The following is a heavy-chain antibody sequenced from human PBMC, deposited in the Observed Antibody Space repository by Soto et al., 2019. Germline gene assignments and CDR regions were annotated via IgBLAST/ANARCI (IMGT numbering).Heavy chain of an antibody. V-gene: IGHV1-46*01. D-gene: IGHD5-18*01. CDR3: ATSVNSAMAFDY. CDR1: GYTFTHYY. J-gene: IGHJ4*02. Sequence: QVQLVQSGAEVKTPGASVKLSCKASGYTFTHYYIHWVRQAPGQGLEWMGIINPNGGSTTYEQKFRAGVTMTRDTSTSTVYMELSNLRSDDSAVYYCATSVNSAMAFDYWGQGTLVTVSS. CDR2: INPNGGST.